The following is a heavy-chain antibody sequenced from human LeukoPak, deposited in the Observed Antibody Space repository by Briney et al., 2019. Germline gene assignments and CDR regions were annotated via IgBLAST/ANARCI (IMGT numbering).Heavy chain of an antibody. CDR3: ARDRRITRVRGVINWFDP. D-gene: IGHD3-10*01. Sequence: GASVKASCKASGYMFTIYGISWVRQAPGQGLEWMAWTSVNNGDTKYGQKFQGRVTVTTDTSTSTAYMELRSLRSDDTAVYYCARDRRITRVRGVINWFDPWGQGTLVTVSS. CDR1: GYMFTIYG. J-gene: IGHJ5*02. CDR2: TSVNNGDT. V-gene: IGHV1-18*01.